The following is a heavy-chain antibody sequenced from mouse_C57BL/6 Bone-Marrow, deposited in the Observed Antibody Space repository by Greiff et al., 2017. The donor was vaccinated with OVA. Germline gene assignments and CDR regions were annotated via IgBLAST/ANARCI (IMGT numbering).Heavy chain of an antibody. D-gene: IGHD1-1*01. CDR3: ARNYYYGIRYFDV. CDR1: GYTFTSYW. V-gene: IGHV1-69*01. J-gene: IGHJ1*03. CDR2: IDPSDSYT. Sequence: VQLQQPGAELVMPGASVKLSCKASGYTFTSYWMHWVKQRPGQGLEWIGEIDPSDSYTNYNQKFKGKSTLTVDKSSSTAYMQLSSLTSEDSAVYYCARNYYYGIRYFDVWGTGTTVTVSS.